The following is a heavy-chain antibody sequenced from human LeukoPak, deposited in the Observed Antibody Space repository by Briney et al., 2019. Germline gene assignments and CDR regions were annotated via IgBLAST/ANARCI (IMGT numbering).Heavy chain of an antibody. D-gene: IGHD2-15*01. Sequence: ASVKVSCKASGYTFTGYYMHWVRQAPGQGLEWMGWINPNSGGTNYAQKFQGRVTMTRDTSISTAYMELSRLRSDDTAVYYCARVGVAAKSSRYFDSWGQGTLVTVSS. CDR3: ARVGVAAKSSRYFDS. CDR2: INPNSGGT. V-gene: IGHV1-2*02. CDR1: GYTFTGYY. J-gene: IGHJ4*02.